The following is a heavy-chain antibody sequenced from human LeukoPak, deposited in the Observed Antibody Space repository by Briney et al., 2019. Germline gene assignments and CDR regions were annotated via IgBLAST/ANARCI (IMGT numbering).Heavy chain of an antibody. D-gene: IGHD2-15*01. CDR2: ITASDGKT. CDR1: GYTFSNYG. V-gene: IGHV1-18*04. CDR3: ARDXPXWGXSCYSTDTTLDY. Sequence: GASVKVSCKASGYTFSNYGITWVRQAPGQGLEYMGWITASDGKTNYAQKLQGRLTMTTDTSTSTAYMELRSLRSDDTAVYYCARDXPXWGXSCYSTDTTLDYWGQGTLVTVSS. J-gene: IGHJ4*02.